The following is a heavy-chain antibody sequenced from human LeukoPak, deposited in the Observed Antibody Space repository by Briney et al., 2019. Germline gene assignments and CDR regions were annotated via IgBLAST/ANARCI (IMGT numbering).Heavy chain of an antibody. CDR2: IIPIFGTA. J-gene: IGHJ4*02. V-gene: IGHV1-69*13. CDR3: ARVPGYCSSSSCLDDDY. D-gene: IGHD2-2*01. Sequence: VASVKVSCKASGGTFSSYAISWVRQAPGQGLEWMGGIIPIFGTANYAQKFRGRVTITADESTSTAYMELSSLRSEDTAVYYCARVPGYCSSSSCLDDDYWGQGTLVTVSS. CDR1: GGTFSSYA.